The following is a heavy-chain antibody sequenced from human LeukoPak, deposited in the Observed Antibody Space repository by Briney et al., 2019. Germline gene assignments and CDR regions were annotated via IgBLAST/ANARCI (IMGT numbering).Heavy chain of an antibody. Sequence: PSETLSLTCAVYGGSFSDYYWTWIRQPPRKGLEWIGEINHSGSTNYKPSLKSRVTISVDTSKNQFSLKLSSVTAADTAVYYRARGDPNYYGSGSYFIGWFDPWGQGTLVTVSS. J-gene: IGHJ5*02. V-gene: IGHV4-34*01. CDR2: INHSGST. CDR1: GGSFSDYY. CDR3: ARGDPNYYGSGSYFIGWFDP. D-gene: IGHD3-10*01.